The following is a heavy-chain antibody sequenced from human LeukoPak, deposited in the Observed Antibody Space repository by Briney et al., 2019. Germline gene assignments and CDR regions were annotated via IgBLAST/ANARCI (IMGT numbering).Heavy chain of an antibody. Sequence: GESLKISCKGSGYSFTSYWIGWVRQMPGKGLEWMGIIYPGDSDTRYSPSFQGQVTISADKSISTAYLQWSSLKASDTAMYYCARPPPHYYGSGSYYNEGVYWGQGILVTVSS. V-gene: IGHV5-51*01. CDR2: IYPGDSDT. CDR3: ARPPPHYYGSGSYYNEGVY. CDR1: GYSFTSYW. D-gene: IGHD3-10*01. J-gene: IGHJ4*02.